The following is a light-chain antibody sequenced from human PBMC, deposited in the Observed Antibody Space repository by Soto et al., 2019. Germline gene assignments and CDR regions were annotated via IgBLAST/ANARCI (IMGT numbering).Light chain of an antibody. J-gene: IGKJ1*01. CDR1: QSVSSSY. CDR3: QPYNNWPRT. Sequence: ETVLRTSPGTLSLSPGTKATLSRRASQSVSSSYLAWYQQKPGQAPRLLIYGASSRATGIPDRFSGSGSGTEFTLTISSLQSEDFAVYYCQPYNNWPRTFCQGTMVDIK. V-gene: IGKV3-20*01. CDR2: GAS.